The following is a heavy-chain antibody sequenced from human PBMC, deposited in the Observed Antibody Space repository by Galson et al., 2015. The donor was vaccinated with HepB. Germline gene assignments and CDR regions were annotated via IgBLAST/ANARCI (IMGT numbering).Heavy chain of an antibody. CDR2: IGSSGDYT. CDR3: ARDYYGSGSYGRFDP. D-gene: IGHD3-10*01. CDR1: GITFKDYY. J-gene: IGHJ5*02. Sequence: SLRLSCAASGITFKDYYMSWMRQAPGKGLEWVSRIGSSGDYTTYADSVKGRFTISRDNAKKSLYLQMNNLRAEDTAVYYCARDYYGSGSYGRFDPRGQGTLVTVSS. V-gene: IGHV3-11*06.